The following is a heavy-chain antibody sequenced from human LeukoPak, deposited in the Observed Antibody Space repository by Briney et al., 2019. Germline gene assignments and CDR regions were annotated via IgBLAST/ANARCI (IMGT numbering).Heavy chain of an antibody. Sequence: GGSLRLSCAASGFTFNSYWMSWVRQAPGKGLEWVANIKQDGSEKYYVDSVKGRFTISRDNARKSLFLQLNSLRAEDTAVYYCARDTIWFGEPTPTWFDPRGQGTRVTVSS. D-gene: IGHD3-10*01. J-gene: IGHJ5*02. CDR2: IKQDGSEK. V-gene: IGHV3-7*01. CDR3: ARDTIWFGEPTPTWFDP. CDR1: GFTFNSYW.